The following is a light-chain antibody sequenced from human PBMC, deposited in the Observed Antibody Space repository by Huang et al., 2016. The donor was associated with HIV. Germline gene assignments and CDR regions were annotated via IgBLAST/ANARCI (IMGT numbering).Light chain of an antibody. J-gene: IGKJ1*01. Sequence: DIVMTQSPDFLAVSLGERATINCKSSQNVLYSSNNENYLAWYQQKPGQPPKLLIYWASTRESGVPDRFSGSGSGTDFTLTISSLQAEDVAVYYCQQYYDTPRTFGQGTMVEIK. CDR1: QNVLYSSNNENY. CDR2: WAS. V-gene: IGKV4-1*01. CDR3: QQYYDTPRT.